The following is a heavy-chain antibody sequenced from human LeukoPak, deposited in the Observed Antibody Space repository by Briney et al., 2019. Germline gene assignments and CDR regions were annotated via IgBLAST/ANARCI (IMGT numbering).Heavy chain of an antibody. Sequence: GGSLRLSCAASGFTFSTYAMNWVRQAPGRGLEWVSGISGSGASTYYADSVKGRFTISRDNSKNTLYLQMNSLTAEDTAVYYCAKGLTPKGSTSPNCYYYVMDVWGQGTTVTVSS. V-gene: IGHV3-23*01. CDR2: ISGSGAST. CDR1: GFTFSTYA. J-gene: IGHJ6*02. D-gene: IGHD2-2*01. CDR3: AKGLTPKGSTSPNCYYYVMDV.